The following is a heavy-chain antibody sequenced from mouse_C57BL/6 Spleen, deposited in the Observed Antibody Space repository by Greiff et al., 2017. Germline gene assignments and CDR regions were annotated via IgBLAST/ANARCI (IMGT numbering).Heavy chain of an antibody. CDR1: GFTFSSYA. Sequence: DVQLVESGGGLVKPGGSLKLSCAASGFTFSSYAMSWVRQTPEKRLEWVATISDGGSYTYYPDNVKGRFTISRDNAKNNLYLQMSHLKSEDTALYYCARDPYYGSSPPWYFDVWGTGTTVTVSS. J-gene: IGHJ1*03. V-gene: IGHV5-4*01. CDR2: ISDGGSYT. D-gene: IGHD1-1*01. CDR3: ARDPYYGSSPPWYFDV.